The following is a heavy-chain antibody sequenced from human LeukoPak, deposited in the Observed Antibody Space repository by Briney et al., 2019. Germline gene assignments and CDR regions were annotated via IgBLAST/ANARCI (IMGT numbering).Heavy chain of an antibody. CDR1: GFTFDSYS. CDR3: ARGRVGVAVAGSFDY. Sequence: GGSLRLSCAASGFTFDSYSMNWVRQAPGKGLEWVSSISVGSRYIFYADSVKGRFTISRDNAKNSLYLHMNSLRAEDTAVYYCARGRVGVAVAGSFDYWGQGTLVTVSS. CDR2: ISVGSRYI. D-gene: IGHD6-19*01. J-gene: IGHJ4*02. V-gene: IGHV3-21*04.